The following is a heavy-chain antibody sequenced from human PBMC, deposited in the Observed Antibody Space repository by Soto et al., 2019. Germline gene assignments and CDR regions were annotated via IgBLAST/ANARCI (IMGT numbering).Heavy chain of an antibody. V-gene: IGHV4-59*01. CDR2: THYNGNT. CDR3: ANMYYYDSSRVDY. CDR1: GDSISSYS. Sequence: SETLSLTCTVSGDSISSYSWSWIRQPPGKGLEWIGNTHYNGNTKYSPSLKSRVTISVDTSKNQFSLKLSSVTAADTAVYYCANMYYYDSSRVDYWGQGTLVTVSS. J-gene: IGHJ4*02. D-gene: IGHD3-22*01.